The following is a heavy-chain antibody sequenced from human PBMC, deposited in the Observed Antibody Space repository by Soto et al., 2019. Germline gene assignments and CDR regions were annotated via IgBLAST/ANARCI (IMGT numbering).Heavy chain of an antibody. CDR2: IYYTGGT. D-gene: IGHD3-16*01. Sequence: QVQLQESGPGLVKPSQTLSLTCTVSGDSISSGDNYWSWIRQTPGKGLEWIGYIYYTGGTYYNPSRRGRVSRALDTSKSQFSLKLSSVTAADTAVYYCAGCGSSNGDKAMIWDWFEPWGQGTLVTVSS. V-gene: IGHV4-30-4*01. J-gene: IGHJ5*02. CDR3: AGCGSSNGDKAMIWDWFEP. CDR1: GDSISSGDNY.